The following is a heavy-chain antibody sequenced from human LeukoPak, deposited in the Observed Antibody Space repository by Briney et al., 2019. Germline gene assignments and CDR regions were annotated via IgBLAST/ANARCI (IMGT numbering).Heavy chain of an antibody. J-gene: IGHJ4*02. CDR3: AREWNPSWWVDYFDS. V-gene: IGHV4-4*07. CDR2: IYTSGST. D-gene: IGHD1-1*01. CDR1: GGSISSNY. Sequence: SETLSLTCSVSGGSISSNYWSWIRQPAGKGLEWIGRIYTSGSTKYNPSLKSRVTMSVDTSKNQFSLKLSSVTSTDTAVYYCAREWNPSWWVDYFDSWGQGTLVTVSS.